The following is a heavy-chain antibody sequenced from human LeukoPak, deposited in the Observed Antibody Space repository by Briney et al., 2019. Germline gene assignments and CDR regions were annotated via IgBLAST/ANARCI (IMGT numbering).Heavy chain of an antibody. CDR2: ISTTGRYI. V-gene: IGHV3-21*01. D-gene: IGHD4-17*01. J-gene: IGHJ4*02. Sequence: GGSLRLSCAASGFTFSSFYMNWVRQAPGKGLAWVSSISTTGRYIYYAAALKGRFTSSRDNAKNSLYLQMDSLRAEDTAVYYCTRVNGDHYYFDYWGQRTLVTVSS. CDR3: TRVNGDHYYFDY. CDR1: GFTFSSFY.